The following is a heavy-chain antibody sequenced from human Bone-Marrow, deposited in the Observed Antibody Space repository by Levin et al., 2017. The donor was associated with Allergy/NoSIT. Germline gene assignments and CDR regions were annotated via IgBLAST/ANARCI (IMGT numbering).Heavy chain of an antibody. CDR3: ARGLQTGYSRRGRRGRYFDL. V-gene: IGHV3-66*01. D-gene: IGHD1-14*01. J-gene: IGHJ2*01. Sequence: GGSLRLSCAASGFTVSSNYMSWVRQAPGKGLEWVSVIYSGGSTYYADSVKGRFTISRDNSKNTLYLQMNSLRAEDTAVYYCARGLQTGYSRRGRRGRYFDLWGRGTLVTVSS. CDR1: GFTVSSNY. CDR2: IYSGGST.